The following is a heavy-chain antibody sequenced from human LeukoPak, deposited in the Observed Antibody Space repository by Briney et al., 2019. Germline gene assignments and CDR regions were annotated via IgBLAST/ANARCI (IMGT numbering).Heavy chain of an antibody. Sequence: SETLSLTCAVYGGSFSGYYWSWIRQPPGKGLEWIGEINHSGSTNYNPSLKSRVTISVDTSKNQFSLKLSSVTAADTAVYYCARGLDGDGYSIGDYWGQGTLVTVSS. CDR1: GGSFSGYY. V-gene: IGHV4-34*01. D-gene: IGHD5-24*01. CDR2: INHSGST. CDR3: ARGLDGDGYSIGDY. J-gene: IGHJ4*02.